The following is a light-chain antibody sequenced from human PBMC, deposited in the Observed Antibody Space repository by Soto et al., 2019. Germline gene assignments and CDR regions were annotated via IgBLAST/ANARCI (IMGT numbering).Light chain of an antibody. J-gene: IGKJ4*01. V-gene: IGKV1-5*01. Sequence: DIQMTQFPSTLSADVGDGVTITCRASQSVNKGLAWYQQKPGKAPRLLMYDVSILESGVPSRFSGSGSGAEFTLTISSLQPEDSATYYCQQYATYMLTFDGGTKVGFK. CDR3: QQYATYMLT. CDR2: DVS. CDR1: QSVNKG.